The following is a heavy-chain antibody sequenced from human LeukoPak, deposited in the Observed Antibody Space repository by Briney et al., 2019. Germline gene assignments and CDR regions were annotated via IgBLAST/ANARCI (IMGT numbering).Heavy chain of an antibody. CDR3: ARPVEMATSPFDY. CDR1: GYRFADYW. V-gene: IGHV5-51*01. CDR2: IYPDDSDT. J-gene: IGHJ4*02. D-gene: IGHD5-24*01. Sequence: GESLQISFKGSGYRFADYWIAWVRQVPGQGLEWMGIIYPDDSDTRYSPSFLGQVTISADKSISTAYLQWSSLKASDTAMYYCARPVEMATSPFDYWGQGTLVTVSS.